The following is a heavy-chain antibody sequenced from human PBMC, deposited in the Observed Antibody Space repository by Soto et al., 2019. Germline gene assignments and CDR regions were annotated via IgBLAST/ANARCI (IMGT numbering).Heavy chain of an antibody. Sequence: ASVKVSCKASGYTFTSYDINWVRQATGQGLEWMGWMNPNSGNTGYAQKFQGRVTMTRNTSISTAYMELSSLRSEDTAVYYCARVGGYDILTGYYLPTYYYGMDFWGQGTTVTVSS. CDR2: MNPNSGNT. D-gene: IGHD3-9*01. CDR3: ARVGGYDILTGYYLPTYYYGMDF. V-gene: IGHV1-8*01. J-gene: IGHJ6*02. CDR1: GYTFTSYD.